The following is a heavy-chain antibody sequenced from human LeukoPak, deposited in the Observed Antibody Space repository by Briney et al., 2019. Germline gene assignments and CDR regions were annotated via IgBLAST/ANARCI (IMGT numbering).Heavy chain of an antibody. CDR3: ARGHTAVTRHFDF. V-gene: IGHV4-39*01. Sequence: SETLSLTCTVSGGSISSSSYYWGWIRQPPGKGLEWIGSIYYSGSTYYNPDLKSRVTISVDTSKNQFSLKLSSVTAADTAVYYCARGHTAVTRHFDFWGQGTLVTVSS. CDR1: GGSISSSSYY. D-gene: IGHD4-17*01. CDR2: IYYSGST. J-gene: IGHJ4*02.